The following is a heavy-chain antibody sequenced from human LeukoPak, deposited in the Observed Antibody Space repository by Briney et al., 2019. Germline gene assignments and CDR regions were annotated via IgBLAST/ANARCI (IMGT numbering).Heavy chain of an antibody. J-gene: IGHJ6*02. CDR1: GGTLSSYA. V-gene: IGHV1-69*13. CDR3: ARDPYYGSGSYYYYYGMDV. D-gene: IGHD3-10*01. Sequence: GASVKVSCKASGGTLSSYAISWVRQAPGQGLEWMGGIIHIFGTANYAQKFQGRVTITADESTSTAYMELSSLRSEDTAVYYCARDPYYGSGSYYYYYGMDVWGQGTTVTVSS. CDR2: IIHIFGTA.